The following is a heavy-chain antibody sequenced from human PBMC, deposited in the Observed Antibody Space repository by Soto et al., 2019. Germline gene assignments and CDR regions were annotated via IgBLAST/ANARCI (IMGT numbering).Heavy chain of an antibody. CDR3: AREAIVAGATTGMDV. CDR1: RYTLTTCF. J-gene: IGHJ6*02. D-gene: IGHD1-26*01. Sequence: ASVKVSCKASRYTLTTCFMHCVRQAPGQGLEWMGVINPGYPAGRSTTYAQKFQGRVTMTTDTSTSTVYMELSRLRSDDTAVYYCAREAIVAGATTGMDVWGQGTTVTVSS. V-gene: IGHV1-46*01. CDR2: INPGYPAGRST.